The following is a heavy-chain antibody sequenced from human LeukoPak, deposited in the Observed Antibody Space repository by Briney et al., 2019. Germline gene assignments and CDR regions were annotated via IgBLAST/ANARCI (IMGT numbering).Heavy chain of an antibody. D-gene: IGHD5-12*01. Sequence: GGSLRLSCAASGFTFSIFWMAWVRQAPGKGLEWVATIKEDGREKYYVGSVKGRFTISRDNAKNSVYLQMNSLRGEDTAVYYCAKMSGHSGSPWGQGTLVTVSS. V-gene: IGHV3-7*05. CDR2: IKEDGREK. CDR1: GFTFSIFW. CDR3: AKMSGHSGSP. J-gene: IGHJ5*02.